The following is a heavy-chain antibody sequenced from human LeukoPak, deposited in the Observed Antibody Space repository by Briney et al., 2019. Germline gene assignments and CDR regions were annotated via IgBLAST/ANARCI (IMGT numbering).Heavy chain of an antibody. D-gene: IGHD5-24*01. CDR2: IYPGDSDT. V-gene: IGHV5-51*01. CDR3: ARWSSDGYNYPGFDY. Sequence: GESLKISCKGSGYRFTSYWIGWVRQMPGKGLEWMGIIYPGDSDTRYSPSFQGQVTISADKSISTAYLQWSSLKASDTAMYYCARWSSDGYNYPGFDYWGQGTLVTVSS. J-gene: IGHJ4*02. CDR1: GYRFTSYW.